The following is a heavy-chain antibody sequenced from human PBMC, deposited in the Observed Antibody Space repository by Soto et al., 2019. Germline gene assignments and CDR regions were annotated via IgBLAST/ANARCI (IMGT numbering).Heavy chain of an antibody. J-gene: IGHJ4*02. Sequence: EVQLLESGGGLVQPGGSLRLSCAASGFTFSSYAMSWVRQAPGKGLEWVSAISGSGGSTYYADSVKGRFTISRDNSKNTLYLQMNSQRAEDTAVHYCAKARADYYDSSGYPVDYWGQGTLVTVSS. D-gene: IGHD3-22*01. CDR3: AKARADYYDSSGYPVDY. V-gene: IGHV3-23*01. CDR2: ISGSGGST. CDR1: GFTFSSYA.